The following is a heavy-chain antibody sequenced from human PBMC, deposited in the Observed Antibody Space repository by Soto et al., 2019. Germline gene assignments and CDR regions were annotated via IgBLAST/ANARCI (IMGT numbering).Heavy chain of an antibody. J-gene: IGHJ4*02. Sequence: SETLSLTCTVSGAPISSSYWSWIRQPPGKGLEWIGYIFHSGTTNYNPSLKSRVTISVDTSKNQFSLNLSSLTTADTAVYFCARGGNRYSSTSFGVGGFDYWGQGTLVTVSS. V-gene: IGHV4-59*01. CDR1: GAPISSSY. D-gene: IGHD6-6*01. CDR2: IFHSGTT. CDR3: ARGGNRYSSTSFGVGGFDY.